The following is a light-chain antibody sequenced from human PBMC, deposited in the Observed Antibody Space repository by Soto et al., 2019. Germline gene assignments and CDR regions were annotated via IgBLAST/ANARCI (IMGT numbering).Light chain of an antibody. Sequence: EIVMTQSPATLSVSPGERATLSCSASQSVGSYLAWFQQTPGQAPRLLIYDTSNRATGIPDRFSGSGSGTDFTLTISRLEPEDFAVYYCQQYGSSQGTFGPGTKVDIK. CDR3: QQYGSSQGT. CDR2: DTS. J-gene: IGKJ3*01. CDR1: QSVGSY. V-gene: IGKV3-20*01.